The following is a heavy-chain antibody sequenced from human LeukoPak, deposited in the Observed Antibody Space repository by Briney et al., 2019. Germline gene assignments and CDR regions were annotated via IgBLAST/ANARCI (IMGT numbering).Heavy chain of an antibody. V-gene: IGHV1-18*01. CDR2: ISAYNGNT. CDR3: AREGAIGATYYYYYMDV. CDR1: GYTFTSYG. J-gene: IGHJ6*03. D-gene: IGHD3-10*01. Sequence: WASVKVSCKASGYTFTSYGISWVRQAPGQGLEWMGWISAYNGNTNYAQKLQGRVTMTTDTSTSTAYMELRSLRSDDTAVYYCAREGAIGATYYYYYMDVWGKGTTVTISS.